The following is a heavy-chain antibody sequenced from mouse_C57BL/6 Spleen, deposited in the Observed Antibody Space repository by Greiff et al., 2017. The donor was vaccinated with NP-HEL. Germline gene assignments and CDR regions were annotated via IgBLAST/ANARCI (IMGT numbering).Heavy chain of an antibody. Sequence: VQLQQSGPELVKPGASVKISCKASGYTFTDYYMNWVKQSHGKSLEWIGDINPNNGGTSYNQKFKGKATLTVDKSSSTAYMELRSLTSEDSAVYYCARREDYYSNYGWYFDVWGTGTTVTVSS. CDR1: GYTFTDYY. D-gene: IGHD2-5*01. J-gene: IGHJ1*03. CDR2: INPNNGGT. V-gene: IGHV1-26*01. CDR3: ARREDYYSNYGWYFDV.